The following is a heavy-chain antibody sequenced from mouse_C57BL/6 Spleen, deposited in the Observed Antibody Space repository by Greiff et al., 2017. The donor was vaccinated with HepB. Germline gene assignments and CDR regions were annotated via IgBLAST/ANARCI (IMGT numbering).Heavy chain of an antibody. J-gene: IGHJ2*01. CDR2: IDPENGDT. V-gene: IGHV14-4*01. CDR3: TTGTTVVADY. D-gene: IGHD1-1*01. Sequence: VQLQQSGAELVRPGAPVKLSCTASGFNIKDDYMHWVKQRPEQGLEWIGWIDPENGDTEYASKFQGKATITADTSSNTAYLQLSSLTSEDTAVYYCTTGTTVVADYWGQGTTLTVSS. CDR1: GFNIKDDY.